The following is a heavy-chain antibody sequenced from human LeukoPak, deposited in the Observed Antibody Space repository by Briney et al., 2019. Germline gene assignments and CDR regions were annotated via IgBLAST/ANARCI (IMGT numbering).Heavy chain of an antibody. V-gene: IGHV3-30-3*01. CDR2: ISYDGSNK. Sequence: GGSLRLSCAASGFTFSSYAMHWVRQAPGKGLEWVAVISYDGSNKYYADSVKGRFTISRDNSKNTLYLQMNSLRAKDTAVYYCARDGVDSSGYRTFDYWGQGTLVTVSS. CDR1: GFTFSSYA. J-gene: IGHJ4*02. D-gene: IGHD3-22*01. CDR3: ARDGVDSSGYRTFDY.